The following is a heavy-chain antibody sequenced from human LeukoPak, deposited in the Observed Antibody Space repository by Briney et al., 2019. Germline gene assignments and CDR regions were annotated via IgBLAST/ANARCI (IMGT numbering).Heavy chain of an antibody. V-gene: IGHV3-33*01. D-gene: IGHD3-10*01. J-gene: IGHJ4*02. CDR3: ARDRMVRGVIAGYFDY. Sequence: GGSLRLSCAASGFTFSSYGMHWVRQAPGKGLEWVAVIWYDGSNKYYADSVKGRFTISRDNSKNTLYLQINSLRAEDTAVYYCARDRMVRGVIAGYFDYWGQGTLVTVSS. CDR2: IWYDGSNK. CDR1: GFTFSSYG.